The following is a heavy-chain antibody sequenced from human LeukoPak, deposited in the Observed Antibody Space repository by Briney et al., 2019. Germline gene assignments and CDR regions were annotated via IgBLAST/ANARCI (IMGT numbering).Heavy chain of an antibody. J-gene: IGHJ5*02. CDR2: IIPIYGTA. CDR1: GGTFSNYP. D-gene: IGHD5-24*01. Sequence: SVKVSCKASGGTFSNYPIIWVRQAPGRGLEWLGGIIPIYGTASYAQMFQGRITLTAHESTATAYMELTSLTSDDTAMYFCATHTGGYNYWWFDIWGQGTLVTVSS. CDR3: ATHTGGYNYWWFDI. V-gene: IGHV1-69*01.